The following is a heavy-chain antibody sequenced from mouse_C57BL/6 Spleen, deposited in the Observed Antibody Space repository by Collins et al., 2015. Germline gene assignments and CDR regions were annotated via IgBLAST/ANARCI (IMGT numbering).Heavy chain of an antibody. D-gene: IGHD2-1*01. CDR1: GYTFTDYS. Sequence: QIQLVQSGPELKKPGETVKISCKASGYTFTDYSMHWVKQAPGKGLKWMGWINTETGEPTYADDFKGRFAFSLETSASTAHLQINNLKNEDTATYFCARRYGNYEAMDYWGQGTSVTVSS. J-gene: IGHJ4*01. CDR3: ARRYGNYEAMDY. CDR2: INTETGEP. V-gene: IGHV9-2-1*01.